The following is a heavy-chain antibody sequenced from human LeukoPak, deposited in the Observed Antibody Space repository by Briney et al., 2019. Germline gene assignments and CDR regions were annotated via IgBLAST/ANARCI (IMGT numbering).Heavy chain of an antibody. J-gene: IGHJ4*02. D-gene: IGHD3-10*01. CDR3: ARRALSMVRGVSRFLDY. Sequence: PSETLSLTCAVYGGSFSGYYWSWIRQPPGKGLEWIGEINHSGSTNYNPSLKSRVTISVDKSKNQFSLKLSSVTAADTAVYYCARRALSMVRGVSRFLDYWGQGTLVTVSS. CDR1: GGSFSGYY. V-gene: IGHV4-34*01. CDR2: INHSGST.